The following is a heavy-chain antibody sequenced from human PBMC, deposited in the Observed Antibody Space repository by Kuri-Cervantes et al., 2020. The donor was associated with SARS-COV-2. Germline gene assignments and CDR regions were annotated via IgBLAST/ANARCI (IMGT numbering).Heavy chain of an antibody. D-gene: IGHD3-3*01. CDR1: GGSISSSSYY. CDR2: IYYSGST. CDR3: ARVKAPVLRFLEWPKKTYYFDY. V-gene: IGHV4-39*07. Sequence: ESLKISCTVSGGSISSSSYYWGWIRQPPGKGLEWIGSIYYSGSTYYNPSLKSRVTISVDTSKNRFSLTLSSVTAADTAVYYCARVKAPVLRFLEWPKKTYYFDYWGQGTLVTVSS. J-gene: IGHJ4*02.